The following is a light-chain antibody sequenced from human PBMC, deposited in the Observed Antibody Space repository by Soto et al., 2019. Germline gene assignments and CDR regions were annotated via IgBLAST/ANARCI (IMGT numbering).Light chain of an antibody. Sequence: EIVMTQSPATLSVSPGGRATLSCRASQSVSSKLAWYQQKPGQAPRLLFYGASTRATGIPARFSGSGSGTEFTLTISSLQAEGFAVYYCQQYNEWPPFTFGGGTKVDMK. CDR2: GAS. V-gene: IGKV3-15*01. J-gene: IGKJ4*01. CDR1: QSVSSK. CDR3: QQYNEWPPFT.